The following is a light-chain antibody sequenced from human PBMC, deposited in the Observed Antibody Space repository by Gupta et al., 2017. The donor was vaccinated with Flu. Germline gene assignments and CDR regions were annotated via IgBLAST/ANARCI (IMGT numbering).Light chain of an antibody. J-gene: IGLJ3*02. V-gene: IGLV2-14*01. CDR1: SSDVGGYNY. Sequence: QSALTQPASVSGSPGQSIPISCTGPSSDVGGYNYVSWYQQHPGKAPKLMIYEVSNRPSGVSNRFSGSKSGNTASLTISGLQAEDEADYYCSSYTSSSTLPWVFGGGTKLTVL. CDR2: EVS. CDR3: SSYTSSSTLPWV.